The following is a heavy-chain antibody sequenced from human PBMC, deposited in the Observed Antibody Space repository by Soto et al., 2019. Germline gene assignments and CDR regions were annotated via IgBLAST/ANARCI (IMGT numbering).Heavy chain of an antibody. CDR3: ARDSYSSATH. CDR2: ISNDGSDT. CDR1: GLPFGDNW. Sequence: EVQLVESGGGLVQPGGSLRLSCAASGLPFGDNWMHWVRQAPGKGLVWASRISNDGSDTTYADSVRGRFTVSRDNAKNTLYLQMNSLRAEDTAVYYCARDSYSSATHWGHGTLVTVSS. J-gene: IGHJ4*01. V-gene: IGHV3-74*01. D-gene: IGHD4-4*01.